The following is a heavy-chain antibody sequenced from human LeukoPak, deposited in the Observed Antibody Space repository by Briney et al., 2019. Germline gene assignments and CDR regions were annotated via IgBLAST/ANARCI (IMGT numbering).Heavy chain of an antibody. Sequence: PSETLSLTCAVYGGSFSDYYWSWIRQPPGKGLEWIGEINDSGSTNYNPSLKSRVTISVDTSKNQFSLKLYSVTAADTAVYYCACRQRVSRAVAGTPVYYYYGMDAWGRGTTVTVSS. D-gene: IGHD6-19*01. V-gene: IGHV4-34*01. CDR3: ACRQRVSRAVAGTPVYYYYGMDA. J-gene: IGHJ6*02. CDR1: GGSFSDYY. CDR2: INDSGST.